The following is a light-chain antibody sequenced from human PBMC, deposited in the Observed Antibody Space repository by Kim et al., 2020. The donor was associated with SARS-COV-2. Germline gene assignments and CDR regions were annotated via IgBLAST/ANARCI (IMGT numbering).Light chain of an antibody. Sequence: RATINCKSSQSLLYSSNNKNYLSWYQHKPGQPPKLLIYWASTRESGVPDRFSGSGSGTDFTLTISSLQAEDVAVYYCQHYYSSPHTFGQGTKLEI. CDR1: QSLLYSSNNKNY. CDR2: WAS. J-gene: IGKJ2*01. V-gene: IGKV4-1*01. CDR3: QHYYSSPHT.